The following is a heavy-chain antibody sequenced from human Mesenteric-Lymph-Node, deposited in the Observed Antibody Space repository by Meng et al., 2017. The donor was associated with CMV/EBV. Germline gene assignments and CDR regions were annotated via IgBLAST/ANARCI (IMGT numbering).Heavy chain of an antibody. CDR3: ARVTLTQTDY. D-gene: IGHD2-21*02. V-gene: IGHV3-48*04. CDR2: ISSSGSTI. CDR1: GFTFSTYG. Sequence: GESLKISCVASGFTFSTYGMHWARQAPGKGLEWVSYISSSGSTIYYADSVKGRFTISRDNAKNSLYLQMNSLRAEDTAVYYCARVTLTQTDYWGQGTLVTVSS. J-gene: IGHJ4*02.